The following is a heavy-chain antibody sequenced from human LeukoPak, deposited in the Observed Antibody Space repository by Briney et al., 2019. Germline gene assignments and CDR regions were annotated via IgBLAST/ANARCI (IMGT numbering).Heavy chain of an antibody. J-gene: IGHJ4*02. Sequence: PSETLSLTCTVSGGSISSSSYYWGWIRQPPGKGLEWIGSIYYSGSTYYNPSLKSRVTMSVDTSKNQFSLKLSSVTAADTAVYYCARRRRQWLVRGYFDYWGQGTLVTVSS. CDR1: GGSISSSSYY. D-gene: IGHD6-19*01. V-gene: IGHV4-39*01. CDR2: IYYSGST. CDR3: ARRRRQWLVRGYFDY.